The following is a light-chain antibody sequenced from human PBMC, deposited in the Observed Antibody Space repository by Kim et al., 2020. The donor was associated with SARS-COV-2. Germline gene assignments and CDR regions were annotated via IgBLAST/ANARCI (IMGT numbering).Light chain of an antibody. CDR2: NVN. Sequence: QSALTQPASVSESPGQSITISCTGSSNDVGVYDHVSWYQQHPDKVPKLLIFNVNGRPSGVSSRFSGSKSGNTASLTISDLQTEDEADYYCSSYATSTTWVFGGGTKVTVL. V-gene: IGLV2-14*01. CDR1: SNDVGVYDH. J-gene: IGLJ3*02. CDR3: SSYATSTTWV.